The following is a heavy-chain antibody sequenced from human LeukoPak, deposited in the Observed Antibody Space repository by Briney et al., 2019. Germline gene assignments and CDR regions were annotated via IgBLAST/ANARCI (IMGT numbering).Heavy chain of an antibody. CDR2: IHSGGRT. J-gene: IGHJ4*02. CDR3: APDLRGSDWSRDD. D-gene: IGHD3-9*01. CDR1: GFSVSNNY. V-gene: IGHV3-53*01. Sequence: GGSLRLSCAASGFSVSNNYLSWVRQPPGKGLEWVSVIHSGGRTKYADSVRGRFIISRDNSRDTLYLQMNSLRAEDTAVYYCAPDLRGSDWSRDDWGQGTLVTVSS.